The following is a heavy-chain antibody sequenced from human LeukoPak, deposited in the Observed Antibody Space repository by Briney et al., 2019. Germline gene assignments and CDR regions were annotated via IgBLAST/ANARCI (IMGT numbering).Heavy chain of an antibody. CDR1: GYTFTGYY. Sequence: ASVTVSCTASGYTFTGYYMHWVRQAPGQGLEWMGWINPNSGGTNYAQKFQGWVTMTRDTSISTAYMELSRLRSDDTAVYYCARGAGSGWYYYYYGMDVWGQGTTVTVSS. J-gene: IGHJ6*02. V-gene: IGHV1-2*04. CDR2: INPNSGGT. D-gene: IGHD6-19*01. CDR3: ARGAGSGWYYYYYGMDV.